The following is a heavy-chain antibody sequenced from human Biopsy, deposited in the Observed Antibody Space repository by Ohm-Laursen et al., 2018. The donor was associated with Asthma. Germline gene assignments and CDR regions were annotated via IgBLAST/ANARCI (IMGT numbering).Heavy chain of an antibody. CDR3: ARGDSSGWSHYYFDY. CDR1: GFTFGDYW. J-gene: IGHJ4*02. D-gene: IGHD6-19*01. Sequence: SLRLSCAASGFTFGDYWMSWVRQAPGKGLEWVSVIYSGGTSHTADSVRGRFTISRDYSKNTLYLQMHSLRAEDTAVYYCARGDSSGWSHYYFDYWGQGTLVTVSS. CDR2: IYSGGTS. V-gene: IGHV3-53*01.